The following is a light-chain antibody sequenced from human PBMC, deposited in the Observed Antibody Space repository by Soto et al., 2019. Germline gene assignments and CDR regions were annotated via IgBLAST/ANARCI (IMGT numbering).Light chain of an antibody. J-gene: IGLJ3*02. CDR2: LNSDGSH. Sequence: QSVLTQSPSASASLGASVKLTCTLSSGHSSYAIAWHQQQPEKGPRYLMKLNSDGSHSKGDGIPDRFSGSSSGTERYLTISSLQSEDEADYYCQTWSTGIRVFGGGTKL. V-gene: IGLV4-69*01. CDR1: SGHSSYA. CDR3: QTWSTGIRV.